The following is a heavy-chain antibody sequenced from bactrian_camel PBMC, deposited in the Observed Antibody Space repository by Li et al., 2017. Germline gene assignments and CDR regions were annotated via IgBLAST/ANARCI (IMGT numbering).Heavy chain of an antibody. D-gene: IGHD3*01. J-gene: IGHJ4*01. CDR3: ASPSYGVSTLFRSCTLNDKDYRY. CDR2: INWNGGDT. Sequence: VQLVESGGGLAQPGGSLTLTCTVSGLTFNDVAMGWFRQAPGKEREWVSCINWNGGDTEYVDSVKGRFTISHDNAKNTVYLEMSSLKPEDTAMYFCASPSYGVSTLFRSCTLNDKDYRYWGQGTQVTVS. V-gene: IGHV3S60*01. CDR1: GLTFNDVA.